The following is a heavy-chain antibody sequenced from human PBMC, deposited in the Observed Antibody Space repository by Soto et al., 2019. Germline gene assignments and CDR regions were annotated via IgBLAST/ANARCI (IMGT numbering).Heavy chain of an antibody. CDR3: AREVVVVPAATESYYYYYGMDV. J-gene: IGHJ6*02. Sequence: EVQLVESGGGLVQPGGSLRLSCAASGFTFSSYWMSWVRQAPGKGLEWVANIKQDGSVKYSVDSMKGRFTISIDNAKNSLYLQMNSLRAEDTAVYYCAREVVVVPAATESYYYYYGMDVWGQGTTVTVSS. CDR2: IKQDGSVK. CDR1: GFTFSSYW. D-gene: IGHD2-2*01. V-gene: IGHV3-7*05.